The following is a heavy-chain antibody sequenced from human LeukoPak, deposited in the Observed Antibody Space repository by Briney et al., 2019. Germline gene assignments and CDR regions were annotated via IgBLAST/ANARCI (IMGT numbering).Heavy chain of an antibody. CDR2: IRYDGSNK. D-gene: IGHD3-22*01. CDR1: GFTFSNYA. CDR3: AKTDYDSSGYLY. J-gene: IGHJ4*02. Sequence: GGSLRLSCAASGFTFSNYAMSWVRQAPGKGLEWVAFIRYDGSNKYYADSVKGRFTISRDNSKNTLYLQMNSLRAEDTAVYYCAKTDYDSSGYLYWGQGTLVTVSS. V-gene: IGHV3-30*02.